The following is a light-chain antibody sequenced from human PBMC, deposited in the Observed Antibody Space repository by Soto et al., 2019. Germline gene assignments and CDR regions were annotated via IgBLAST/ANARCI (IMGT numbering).Light chain of an antibody. J-gene: IGLJ1*01. V-gene: IGLV4-69*01. CDR3: QTWGTGIQV. CDR1: SGHSSYA. Sequence: QPVLTQSPSASASLGASVKLTCTLSSGHSSYAIAWHQQQPEKGPRYLMKLNSDGSHSKGDGIPDRFSGASSGAERYLTISILQSEDEADYYCQTWGTGIQVFGTGTKLTVL. CDR2: LNSDGSH.